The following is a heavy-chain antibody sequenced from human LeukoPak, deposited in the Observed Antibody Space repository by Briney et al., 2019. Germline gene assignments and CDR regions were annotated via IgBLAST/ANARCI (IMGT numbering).Heavy chain of an antibody. Sequence: ASVKVSCKASGDSFSNYGFAWVRQAPGQGLEWMGWISADSGDRYYAQDFQHRVTMTTDTSTTTGYMELRSLRSDDTAVYYCASGSYLWGGMDVWGQGTTVTVSS. CDR1: GDSFSNYG. CDR2: ISADSGDR. D-gene: IGHD1-26*01. CDR3: ASGSYLWGGMDV. V-gene: IGHV1-18*01. J-gene: IGHJ6*02.